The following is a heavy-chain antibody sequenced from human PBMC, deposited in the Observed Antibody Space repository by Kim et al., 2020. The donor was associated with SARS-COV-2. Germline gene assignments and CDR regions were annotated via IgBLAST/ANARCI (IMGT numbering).Heavy chain of an antibody. J-gene: IGHJ4*02. CDR1: GFSFDDYA. Sequence: GGSLRLSCAASGFSFDDYAMHWVRQAPGKGLEWVSGITWNSGTIGYADSVKGRFTISRDNAKNSLYLQMNSLRAEDTAFYYCAKDTSPFYYDSGRYFSHLYYWGPGSLVTVSS. D-gene: IGHD3-10*01. CDR3: AKDTSPFYYDSGRYFSHLYY. V-gene: IGHV3-9*01. CDR2: ITWNSGTI.